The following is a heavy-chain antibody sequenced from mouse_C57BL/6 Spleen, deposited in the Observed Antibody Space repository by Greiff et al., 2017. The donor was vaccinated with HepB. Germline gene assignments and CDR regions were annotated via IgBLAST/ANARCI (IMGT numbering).Heavy chain of an antibody. D-gene: IGHD2-1*01. CDR3: ERDLIYYGNYYYAMDY. V-gene: IGHV5-4*01. J-gene: IGHJ4*01. CDR1: GFTFSSYA. Sequence: EVQVVESGGGLVKPGGSLKLSCAASGFTFSSYAMSWVRQTPEKRLEWVATISDGGSYTYYPDNVKGRFTISRDNAKNHLYMKRSNRPSEDTAMYYCERDLIYYGNYYYAMDYWGQGTSVTVSS. CDR2: ISDGGSYT.